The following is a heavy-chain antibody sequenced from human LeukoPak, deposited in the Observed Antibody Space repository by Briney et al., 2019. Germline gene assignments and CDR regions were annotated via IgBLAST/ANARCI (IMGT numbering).Heavy chain of an antibody. D-gene: IGHD6-19*01. CDR1: GGSISSHY. J-gene: IGHJ5*02. Sequence: SETLSLTCTVSGGSISSHYWSWIRQPPGKGLEWIGYIYYSGSTSYNPSLKSRVTISVDTSKNQFSLMLSSVTAADTAVYYCARQGPYSSGWHWFDPWGQGTLVTVSS. CDR2: IYYSGST. CDR3: ARQGPYSSGWHWFDP. V-gene: IGHV4-59*08.